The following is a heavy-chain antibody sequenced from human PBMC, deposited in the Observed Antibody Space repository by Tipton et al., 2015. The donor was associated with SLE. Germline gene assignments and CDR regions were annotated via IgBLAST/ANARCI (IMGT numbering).Heavy chain of an antibody. CDR3: ARHGRIEMATVKGLFDP. Sequence: TLSLTCAVYNGSFSDYYWTWVRQPPGKGLEWMGSVSSTGGAYYNPSLKSRLTTSVDTSKDQFSLRLTSVTAADTAIYYCARHGRIEMATVKGLFDPWGQGTLVIVSS. CDR2: VSSTGGA. V-gene: IGHV4-59*10. D-gene: IGHD5-24*01. CDR1: NGSFSDYY. J-gene: IGHJ5*02.